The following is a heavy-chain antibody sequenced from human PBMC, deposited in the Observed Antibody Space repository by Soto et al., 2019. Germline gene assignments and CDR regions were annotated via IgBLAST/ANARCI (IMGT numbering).Heavy chain of an antibody. V-gene: IGHV1-69*01. CDR1: GGTFGSYA. CDR2: LIPITGTA. Sequence: QVQLVQSGAEVKKPGSSVKVSCKASGGTFGSYAISWVRQAPGQGPEWMGGLIPITGTANYAQKYQGRVTITAAESTSTASLQLSRLTSEATAVSYSARSQGSSTSLEIYYYYYYGMAVWGQGTTVTVPS. D-gene: IGHD2-2*01. J-gene: IGHJ6*02. CDR3: ARSQGSSTSLEIYYYYYYGMAV.